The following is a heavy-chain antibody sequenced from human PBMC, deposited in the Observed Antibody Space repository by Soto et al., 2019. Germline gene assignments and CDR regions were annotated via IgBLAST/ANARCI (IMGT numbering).Heavy chain of an antibody. CDR2: MNRDGSEK. Sequence: EVQLVESGGGLVQPGGSLRLSCAASGFTFSSYWMTWARQAPGKGLEWVASMNRDGSEKRCVDSVEGRFTISRDNAKNSLFLQMNSLSPDDTAVYYCGRDAGRRFDYWGQGSLVTVSS. J-gene: IGHJ4*02. V-gene: IGHV3-7*01. CDR3: GRDAGRRFDY. CDR1: GFTFSSYW. D-gene: IGHD6-13*01.